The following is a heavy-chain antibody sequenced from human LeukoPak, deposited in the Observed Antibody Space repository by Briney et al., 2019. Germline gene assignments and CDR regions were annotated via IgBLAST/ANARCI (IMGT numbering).Heavy chain of an antibody. Sequence: GSLRLSCAASGFTFSDYYWSWIRQPPGKGLEWIGEINHSGSTNYNPSLKSRVTISVDTSKNQFSLKLSSVTAADTAVYYCARHKRGVAAAGFDYWGQGTLVTVSS. CDR3: ARHKRGVAAAGFDY. V-gene: IGHV4-34*01. CDR2: INHSGST. D-gene: IGHD6-13*01. J-gene: IGHJ4*02. CDR1: GFTFSDYY.